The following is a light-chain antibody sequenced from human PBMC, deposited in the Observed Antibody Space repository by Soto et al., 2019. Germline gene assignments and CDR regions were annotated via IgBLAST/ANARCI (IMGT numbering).Light chain of an antibody. CDR3: QSLGTGIQV. CDR2: INSDGSH. J-gene: IGLJ3*02. CDR1: SGHSTYA. Sequence: QSVLPQSPSVSASLGASVKLTGTLSSGHSTYAIAWHQQQPEKGPRFLMKINSDGSHSKGDGFFDRFSGSSSGAERHLTISSLQSEDEADYYCQSLGTGIQVFGGGTKLTVL. V-gene: IGLV4-69*01.